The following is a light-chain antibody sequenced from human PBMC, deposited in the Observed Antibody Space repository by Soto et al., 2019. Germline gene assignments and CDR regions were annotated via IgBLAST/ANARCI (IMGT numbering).Light chain of an antibody. CDR2: GAS. CDR3: QHYGSSPRT. V-gene: IGKV3-20*01. J-gene: IGKJ1*01. CDR1: QSVTDNY. Sequence: EIVFTQSPSTLSLSPGERATLSCRARQSVTDNYLAWYQQKPGQAPRLLIYGASSRATGIPDRFSGSGSGTDFTLTISRLEPEDFALYYCQHYGSSPRTFGQGTMVAIK.